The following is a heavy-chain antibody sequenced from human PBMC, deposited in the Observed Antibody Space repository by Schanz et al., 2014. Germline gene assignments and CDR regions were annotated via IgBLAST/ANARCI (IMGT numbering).Heavy chain of an antibody. D-gene: IGHD2-2*01. CDR1: GFTFSDHW. CDR2: IKGDSSVK. Sequence: EVQLVESGGALVQPGGSLRLSCSASGFTFSDHWLSWVRQAPGKGLEWVANIKGDSSVKAYVDSVRGRFTLSRDNVKNSVYLQMNSLRVEDTAVYYCARTDQQMQRPDYWGQGTLAIFSS. J-gene: IGHJ4*02. V-gene: IGHV3-7*03. CDR3: ARTDQQMQRPDY.